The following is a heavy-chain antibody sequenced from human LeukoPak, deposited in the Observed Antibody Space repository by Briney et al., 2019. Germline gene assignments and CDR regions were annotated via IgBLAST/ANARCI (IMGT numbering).Heavy chain of an antibody. CDR2: ISAYNGNT. CDR3: ARWNSYYDSSGYYKRSGDY. V-gene: IGHV1-18*01. J-gene: IGHJ4*02. D-gene: IGHD3-22*01. CDR1: GYTFTSYG. Sequence: ASVKVSCTASGYTFTSYGISWVRQAPGQGLEWMGWISAYNGNTNYAQKLQGRVTMTTDTSTSTAYMELRSLRSDDTAVYYCARWNSYYDSSGYYKRSGDYWGQGTLVTVSS.